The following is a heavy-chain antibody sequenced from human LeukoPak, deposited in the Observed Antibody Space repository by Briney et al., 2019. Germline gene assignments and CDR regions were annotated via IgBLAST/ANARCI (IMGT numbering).Heavy chain of an antibody. CDR1: GFTFSNYW. CDR2: IKQDGSEK. CDR3: ARDLGIDRFDC. V-gene: IGHV3-7*01. Sequence: GGSLRLSCAASGFTFSNYWMSWVRQVPGKGLEWEANIKQDGSEKYYVDSVKGRFTVSRDNAQNSLYLQMNSVRGEDTAVYYCARDLGIDRFDCWGQGPLVTVSS. J-gene: IGHJ4*02. D-gene: IGHD1-26*01.